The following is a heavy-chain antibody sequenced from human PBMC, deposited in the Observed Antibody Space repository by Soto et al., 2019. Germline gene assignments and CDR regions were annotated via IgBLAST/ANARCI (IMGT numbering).Heavy chain of an antibody. CDR2: INHSGST. J-gene: IGHJ4*02. CDR1: GGSFSGYY. Sequence: SETLSLNCAVYGGSFSGYYWSWIRQPPGKGLEWIGEINHSGSTNYNPSLKSRVTISVDASKNQFSLKLSSVTAADTAVYYCARGPFHPLPYSSSWSRKYDFEDWGQGTLVTVSS. CDR3: ARGPFHPLPYSSSWSRKYDFED. V-gene: IGHV4-34*01. D-gene: IGHD6-13*01.